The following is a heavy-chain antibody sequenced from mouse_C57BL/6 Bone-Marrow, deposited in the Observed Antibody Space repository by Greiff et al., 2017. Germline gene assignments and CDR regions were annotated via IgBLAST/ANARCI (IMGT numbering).Heavy chain of an antibody. Sequence: QVQLKQPGAELVKPGASVKLSCKASGYTFTSYWMHWVKQRPGQGLEWIGMIHPNSGSTNYNEKFKSKATLTVDKSSSTAYMQLSSLTSEDSAVYYCAGEYDSFAYWGQGTLVTVSA. CDR1: GYTFTSYW. D-gene: IGHD2-14*01. J-gene: IGHJ3*01. V-gene: IGHV1-64*01. CDR2: IHPNSGST. CDR3: AGEYDSFAY.